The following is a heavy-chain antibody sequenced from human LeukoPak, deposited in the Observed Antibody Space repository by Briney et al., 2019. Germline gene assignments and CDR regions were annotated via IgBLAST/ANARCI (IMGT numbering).Heavy chain of an antibody. D-gene: IGHD2-15*01. CDR2: IYYSGST. Sequence: SETLSLTCVVSGGSISSGGYSWSWIRQPPGEGLEWIGYIYYSGSTYYNPSLKSRVTISVDTSKNQFSLKLSSVTAADTAVYYCARLLGYCSGGSCYPGWYFDLWGRGTLVTVSS. V-gene: IGHV4-30-4*07. CDR1: GGSISSGGYS. J-gene: IGHJ2*01. CDR3: ARLLGYCSGGSCYPGWYFDL.